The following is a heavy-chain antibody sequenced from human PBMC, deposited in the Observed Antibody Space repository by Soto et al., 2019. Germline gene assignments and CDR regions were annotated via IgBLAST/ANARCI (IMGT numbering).Heavy chain of an antibody. J-gene: IGHJ6*02. V-gene: IGHV1-2*04. D-gene: IGHD3-10*01. CDR1: GYTFTGYY. CDR2: INPNSGGT. CDR3: ARDLDGSASYQWYYGMDV. Sequence: VASVKVSCKASGYTFTGYYMHWVRQAPGQGLEWMGWINPNSGGTNYAQKFQGWVTMTRDTSISTAYMELSRLRSDDTAVYYCARDLDGSASYQWYYGMDVWGQGTTVTSP.